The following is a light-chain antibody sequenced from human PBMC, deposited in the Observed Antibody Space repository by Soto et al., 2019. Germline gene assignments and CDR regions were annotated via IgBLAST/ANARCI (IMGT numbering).Light chain of an antibody. J-gene: IGLJ1*01. V-gene: IGLV2-23*01. CDR1: SSDVGSYNL. CDR3: CSYAGSSTPYV. CDR2: AGS. Sequence: QSALTQPASVSGFPGQSITISCTGTSSDVGSYNLVSWYQQHPGKAPKLMMYAGSKRPSGVSNRFSGSKSGNTASLTISGLQAEDEADYYCCSYAGSSTPYVFGTGTKVTVL.